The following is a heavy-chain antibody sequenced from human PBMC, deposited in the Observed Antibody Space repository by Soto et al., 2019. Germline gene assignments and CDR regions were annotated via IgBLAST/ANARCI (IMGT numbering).Heavy chain of an antibody. CDR2: IYYSGST. V-gene: IGHV4-31*03. D-gene: IGHD6-6*01. CDR1: GGSISSGGYY. Sequence: SETLSLTCTVSGGSISSGGYYWSWIRQHPGKGLEWIGYIYYSGSTYYNPSLKSRVTISVDTSKNQFSLKLSSVTAADTAVYYCARDRGNSSSFDWFDPWGQGTLVTVSS. J-gene: IGHJ5*02. CDR3: ARDRGNSSSFDWFDP.